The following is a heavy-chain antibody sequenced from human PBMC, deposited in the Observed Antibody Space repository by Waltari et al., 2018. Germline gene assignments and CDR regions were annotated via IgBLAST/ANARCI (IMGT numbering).Heavy chain of an antibody. CDR1: GGTFSSYA. D-gene: IGHD3-22*01. J-gene: IGHJ4*02. CDR3: ARVTNYYDSSGYGGFDY. CDR2: ISPILGIA. V-gene: IGHV1-69*04. Sequence: QVQLVQSGAEVKKPGSSVKVSCKASGGTFSSYAISWVRQAPGQGLEWMGGISPILGIANYEQKFQGRVTITADESTSTAYMELSSLRSEDTAVYYCARVTNYYDSSGYGGFDYWGQGTLVTVSS.